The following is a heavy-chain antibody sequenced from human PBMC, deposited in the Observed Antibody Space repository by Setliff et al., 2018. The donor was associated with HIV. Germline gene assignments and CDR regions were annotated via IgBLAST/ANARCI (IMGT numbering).Heavy chain of an antibody. V-gene: IGHV1-2*02. Sequence: ASVKVSCKASGYTFTGYYMHWVRQAPGQGLEWMGWINPNSGGTNYAQKFQGRVTMTRDTSISTAYMELSRLRSDDTAVYYCARGGPDFGYSSSWDNWFDPWGQGTLVTVSS. D-gene: IGHD6-13*01. CDR3: ARGGPDFGYSSSWDNWFDP. CDR2: INPNSGGT. CDR1: GYTFTGYY. J-gene: IGHJ5*02.